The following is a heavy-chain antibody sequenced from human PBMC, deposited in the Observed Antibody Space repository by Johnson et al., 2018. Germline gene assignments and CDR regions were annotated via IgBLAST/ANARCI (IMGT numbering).Heavy chain of an antibody. CDR3: ARELKRGWFLIYGLDV. V-gene: IGHV3-33*01. Sequence: QVQLQESGGGVVQPGRSLRLSCAASGFNFGGYGMHWVRQAPGKGLEWVAVIWYDGTTQVYADSVKGRFTIYRDNSKKTLYLQMNSLRAEDTAVYYCARELKRGWFLIYGLDVGGQGATVTVSS. J-gene: IGHJ6*02. CDR1: GFNFGGYG. D-gene: IGHD6-19*01. CDR2: IWYDGTTQ.